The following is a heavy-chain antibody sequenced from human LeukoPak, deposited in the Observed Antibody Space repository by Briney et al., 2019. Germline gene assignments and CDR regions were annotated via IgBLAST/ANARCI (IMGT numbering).Heavy chain of an antibody. CDR1: GESFSEYY. Sequence: SETLSLTCAVYGESFSEYYWSWIRQPPGKGLEWIEQINHSGGTNYHPSLKTRVTISLDTSKNQASLKLRSVTAADTAVYYCAFEGPVSGYAFDPWGQGALVAVSS. D-gene: IGHD5-12*01. CDR3: AFEGPVSGYAFDP. J-gene: IGHJ5*02. CDR2: INHSGGT. V-gene: IGHV4-34*01.